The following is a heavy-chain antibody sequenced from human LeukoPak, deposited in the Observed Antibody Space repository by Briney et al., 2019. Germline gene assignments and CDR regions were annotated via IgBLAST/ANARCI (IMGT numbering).Heavy chain of an antibody. V-gene: IGHV4-59*01. CDR1: GGSISSYY. CDR3: ARDLDIVATGWNYGMDV. CDR2: IYYSGST. Sequence: SETLSLTCTVSGGSISSYYWSWIRQPPGKGLEWIGYIYYSGSTNYNPSLKSRATISVDTSKNQFSLKLSSVTAADTAVYYCARDLDIVATGWNYGMDVWGQGTTVTVSS. J-gene: IGHJ6*02. D-gene: IGHD5-12*01.